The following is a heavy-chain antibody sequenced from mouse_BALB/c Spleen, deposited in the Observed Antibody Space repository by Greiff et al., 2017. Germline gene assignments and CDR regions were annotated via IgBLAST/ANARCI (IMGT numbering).Heavy chain of an antibody. J-gene: IGHJ4*01. Sequence: VQLVESGGDLVKPGGSLKLSCAASGFTFSSYGMSWVRQTPDKRLEWVATISSGGSYTYYPDSVKGRFTISRDNAKNTLYLQMSSLKSEDTAMYYCARRDGYAMDYWGQGTSVTVSS. CDR1: GFTFSSYG. V-gene: IGHV5-6*01. CDR3: ARRDGYAMDY. CDR2: ISSGGSYT. D-gene: IGHD2-3*01.